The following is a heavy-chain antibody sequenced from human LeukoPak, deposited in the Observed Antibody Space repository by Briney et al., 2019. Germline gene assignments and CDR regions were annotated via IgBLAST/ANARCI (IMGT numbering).Heavy chain of an antibody. J-gene: IGHJ3*02. Sequence: ASVKVSCKASGYTFTSYYMHWVRQAPGQGLEWMGGFDPEDGETIYAQKFQGRVTMTEDTSTDTAYMELSSLRSEDTAVYYCATGAGAFDIWGQGTMVTVSS. CDR3: ATGAGAFDI. CDR2: FDPEDGET. V-gene: IGHV1-24*01. CDR1: GYTFTSYY.